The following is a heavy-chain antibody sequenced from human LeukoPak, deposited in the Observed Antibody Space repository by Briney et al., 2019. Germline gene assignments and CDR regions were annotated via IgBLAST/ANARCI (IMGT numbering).Heavy chain of an antibody. D-gene: IGHD3-9*01. J-gene: IGHJ4*02. CDR3: AIDYDILTGYYD. Sequence: GGSLRLSCAASGFTFSSYGMHWVRKAPGKGLEWVAVISYDGSNKYYADSVKGRFTISRDNSKNTLYLQMNSLRAEDTAVYYCAIDYDILTGYYDWGQGTLVTVSS. V-gene: IGHV3-30*03. CDR1: GFTFSSYG. CDR2: ISYDGSNK.